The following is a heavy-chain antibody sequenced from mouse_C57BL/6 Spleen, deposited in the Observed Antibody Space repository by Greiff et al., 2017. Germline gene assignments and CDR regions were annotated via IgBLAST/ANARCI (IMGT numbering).Heavy chain of an antibody. D-gene: IGHD4-1*01. Sequence: EVMLVESGGGLVQPGGSLKLSCAASGFTFSDYYMYWVRQTPEKRLEWVAYISNGGGSTYYPDTVKGRFTISRDNAKNTLYLQMSRLKSEDTAMYYCARGVTGTSFDYWGQGTTLTVSS. CDR3: ARGVTGTSFDY. J-gene: IGHJ2*01. CDR1: GFTFSDYY. V-gene: IGHV5-12*01. CDR2: ISNGGGST.